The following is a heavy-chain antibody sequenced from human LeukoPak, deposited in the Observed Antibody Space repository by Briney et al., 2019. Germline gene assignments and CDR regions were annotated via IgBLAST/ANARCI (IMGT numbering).Heavy chain of an antibody. CDR2: INHGGST. CDR3: ARHASCFFDY. J-gene: IGHJ4*02. CDR1: GGSFRGYY. V-gene: IGHV4-34*01. Sequence: SETLSLTCAVYGGSFRGYYWSWIRQPPGKGLEWIGEINHGGSTNYNPSLKSRVTISVDTPKNQFSLKLSSVTAADTAVYYCARHASCFFDYWDQGTLVTVSS.